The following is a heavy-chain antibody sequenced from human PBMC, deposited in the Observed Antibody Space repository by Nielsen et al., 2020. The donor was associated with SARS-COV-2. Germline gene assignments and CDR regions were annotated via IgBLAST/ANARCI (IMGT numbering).Heavy chain of an antibody. CDR3: ASLYYDFWVDY. J-gene: IGHJ4*02. Sequence: WIRQRPGKGLVWVSRINSDGSSTSYADSVKGRFTISRDNAKNTLYLQMNSLRAEDTAVYYCASLYYDFWVDYWGQGTLVTVSS. V-gene: IGHV3-74*01. D-gene: IGHD3-3*01. CDR2: INSDGSST.